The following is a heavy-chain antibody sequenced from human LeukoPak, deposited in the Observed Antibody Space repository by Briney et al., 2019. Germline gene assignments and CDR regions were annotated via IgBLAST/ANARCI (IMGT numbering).Heavy chain of an antibody. CDR2: IYYSGST. D-gene: IGHD3-9*01. CDR1: GGSINSFY. Sequence: SETLSLTCTVSGGSINSFYWSWFRQPPGKGLEWIGYIYYSGSTKYNPSLKSRVTISLDPSKNQFSLNLSSVTAADTAVYYCARRSGNWLYFDYWGQGTLVTVSS. J-gene: IGHJ4*02. V-gene: IGHV4-59*08. CDR3: ARRSGNWLYFDY.